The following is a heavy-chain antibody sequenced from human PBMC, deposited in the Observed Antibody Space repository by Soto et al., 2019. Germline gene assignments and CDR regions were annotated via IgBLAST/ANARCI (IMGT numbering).Heavy chain of an antibody. J-gene: IGHJ4*02. CDR1: GGSISSGDYY. Sequence: PSETLSLTCSVSGGSISSGDYYWNWIRQPPGKGLEWIGHIYYSGSTNYNPSLKSRVTISVDTSKNQFSLKLSSVTAADTAVYYCARAWGGVPDYWGQGTLVTVSS. CDR3: ARAWGGVPDY. V-gene: IGHV4-30-4*01. CDR2: IYYSGST. D-gene: IGHD3-16*01.